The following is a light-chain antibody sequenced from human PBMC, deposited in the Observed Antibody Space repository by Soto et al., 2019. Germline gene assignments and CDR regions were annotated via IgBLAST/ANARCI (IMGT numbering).Light chain of an antibody. J-gene: IGKJ2*01. CDR2: CVS. CDR1: PGVTSTY. V-gene: IGKV3-20*01. Sequence: EIVLPQSPGPLSLSPGARATLSCRASPGVTSTYLAWYQRKPGQAPMLLIDCVSSRATGVPDRFSGSGSGTDFTLTISRLATEDFAVYLCQQYGSSPPTFGQGTKLEIK. CDR3: QQYGSSPPT.